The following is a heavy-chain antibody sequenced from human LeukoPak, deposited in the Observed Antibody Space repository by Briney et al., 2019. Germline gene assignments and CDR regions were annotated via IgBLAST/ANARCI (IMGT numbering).Heavy chain of an antibody. CDR3: ARDLGYYGSGSYYQDY. Sequence: EASVKVSCKASGYTFTSYGISWVRQAPGQGLEWMGWISAYNGNTNYAQKLQGRVTMTTDTSTSTAYMELRSLRSDDTAVYYCARDLGYYGSGSYYQDYWGQGTLVTVSS. CDR1: GYTFTSYG. D-gene: IGHD3-10*01. CDR2: ISAYNGNT. J-gene: IGHJ4*02. V-gene: IGHV1-18*01.